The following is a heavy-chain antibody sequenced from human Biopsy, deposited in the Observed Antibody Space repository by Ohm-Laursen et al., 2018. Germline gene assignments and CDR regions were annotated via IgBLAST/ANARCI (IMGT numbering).Heavy chain of an antibody. CDR2: FYSSGSS. V-gene: IGHV4-4*07. J-gene: IGHJ4*02. CDR3: AKARTLDTAIDFDY. Sequence: ETLSLTCFVSGDSISNSYWTWIRQPAGKGLEWIGRFYSSGSSSYNPSLKSRVTMSIDASMNQFSLKLTSVTAADTAVYYCAKARTLDTAIDFDYWGQGTLVTVSS. D-gene: IGHD5-18*01. CDR1: GDSISNSY.